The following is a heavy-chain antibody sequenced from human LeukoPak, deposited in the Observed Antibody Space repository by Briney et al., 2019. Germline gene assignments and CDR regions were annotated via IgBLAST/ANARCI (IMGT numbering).Heavy chain of an antibody. J-gene: IGHJ5*02. CDR2: INPSGGST. CDR1: GYTFTSYY. CDR3: ARDRGEMATTPYNWFDP. V-gene: IGHV1-46*01. Sequence: ASVKVSCKASGYTFTSYYMHWVRQAPGQGLEWMGIINPSGGSTSYAQKFQGRVTMTRDTSTSTVYMELSSLRSEDTAVYYCARDRGEMATTPYNWFDPWGQGTLVTVSS. D-gene: IGHD5-24*01.